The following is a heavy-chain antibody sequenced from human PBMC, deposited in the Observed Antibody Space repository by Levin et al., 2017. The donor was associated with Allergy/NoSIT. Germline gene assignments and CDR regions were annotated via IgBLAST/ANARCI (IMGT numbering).Heavy chain of an antibody. D-gene: IGHD3-3*01. V-gene: IGHV4-4*02. CDR2: IFHSGST. CDR3: ARGGFWSGYSKQSYYNYMGV. CDR1: GGSISSSNW. Sequence: SETLSLTCAVSGGSISSSNWWSWVRQPPGKGLEWIGEIFHSGSTNCNPSLKSRVTMSVDKSKNQFSLKLSSVTAADTAVYYCARGGFWSGYSKQSYYNYMGVWGRGTTVTVSS. J-gene: IGHJ6*03.